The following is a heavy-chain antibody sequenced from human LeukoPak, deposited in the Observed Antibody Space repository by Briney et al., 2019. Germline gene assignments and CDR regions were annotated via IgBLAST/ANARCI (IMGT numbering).Heavy chain of an antibody. CDR1: GFTFSSYS. CDR2: ISSSSSTI. D-gene: IGHD2-2*02. CDR3: AYCSSTSCYRGDAFDI. J-gene: IGHJ3*02. V-gene: IGHV3-48*01. Sequence: GGSLRLSCAASGFTFSSYSMNWVRQAPGKGLEWVSYISSSSSTIYYADSVKGRFTISRDNAKNSLYLQMNSLRAEDTAVYYCAYCSSTSCYRGDAFDIWGQGTMVTVSS.